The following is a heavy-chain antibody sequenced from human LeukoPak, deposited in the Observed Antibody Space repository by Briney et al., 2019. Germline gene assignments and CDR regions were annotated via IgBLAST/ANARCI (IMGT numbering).Heavy chain of an antibody. V-gene: IGHV1-2*02. CDR1: GYTFTSYG. J-gene: IGHJ5*02. CDR3: ARDPGNWFDP. CDR2: INPNSGGT. Sequence: ASVKVSCKASGYTFTSYGISWVRQAPGQGLEWMGWINPNSGGTNYAQKFQGRVTMTRDTSISTAYMELSRLRSDDTAVYYCARDPGNWFDPWGQGTLVTVSS.